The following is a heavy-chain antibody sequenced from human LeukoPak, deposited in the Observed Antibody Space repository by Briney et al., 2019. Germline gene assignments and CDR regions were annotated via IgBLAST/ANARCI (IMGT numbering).Heavy chain of an antibody. CDR3: ARDERHSPDV. CDR2: ISAYNGNT. CDR1: GGTFSSYA. J-gene: IGHJ6*02. D-gene: IGHD6-25*01. Sequence: ASVKVSCKASGGTFSSYAISWVRQAPGQGLEWMGWISAYNGNTNYAQKLQGRDTMTTDTSTSTAYMELRSLRSDDTAVYYCARDERHSPDVWGQGTTVTVSS. V-gene: IGHV1-18*01.